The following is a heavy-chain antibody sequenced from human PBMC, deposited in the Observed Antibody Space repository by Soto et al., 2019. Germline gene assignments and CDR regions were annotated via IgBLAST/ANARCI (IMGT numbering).Heavy chain of an antibody. D-gene: IGHD5-18*01. V-gene: IGHV1-69*13. Sequence: ASVNVSCKASRGTFSSYSISWVRQAPGQGLEWMGGIIPIFGTANYAQKFQGRVTITADESTSTAYMELSSLRSEDTAVYYCARDRGYSYEAWGQGTLVTAPQ. CDR3: ARDRGYSYEA. CDR1: RGTFSSYS. CDR2: IIPIFGTA. J-gene: IGHJ5*02.